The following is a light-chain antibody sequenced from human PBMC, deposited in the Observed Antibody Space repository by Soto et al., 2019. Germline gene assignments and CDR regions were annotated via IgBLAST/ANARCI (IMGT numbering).Light chain of an antibody. CDR1: QSVSSTY. J-gene: IGKJ1*01. CDR3: QQYGRSPRT. CDR2: SAS. Sequence: EIVLTQSPGTLSLSPGERATLSCRASQSVSSTYLAWYQQKPGQAPRLLIYSASSRATGIPDRFRGSGSATDFTLTISRLEPEDFAVYYGQQYGRSPRTFGQGTKVEIK. V-gene: IGKV3-20*01.